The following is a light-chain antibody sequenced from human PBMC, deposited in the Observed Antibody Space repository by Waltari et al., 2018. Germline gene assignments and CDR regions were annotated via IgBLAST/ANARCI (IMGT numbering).Light chain of an antibody. CDR1: QSISSW. V-gene: IGKV1-5*01. CDR2: DAS. Sequence: DIQMTQSPSTLSASVVDRVTITCRASQSISSWLAWYQQKPGKATKLLIYDASSLESGVPSRFSGSGSGTEFTLTISSLQPDDFATYYCQQYNSYSLYTFGQGTKLEIK. J-gene: IGKJ2*01. CDR3: QQYNSYSLYT.